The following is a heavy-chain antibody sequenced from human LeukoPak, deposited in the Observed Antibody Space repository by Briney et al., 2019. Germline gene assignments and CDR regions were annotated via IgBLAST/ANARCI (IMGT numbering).Heavy chain of an antibody. V-gene: IGHV3-30-3*01. CDR1: GFTFSTYR. J-gene: IGHJ4*02. D-gene: IGHD1-26*01. Sequence: TGGSLRLSCAASGFTFSTYRMHWVRQAPGKGLESVAVISYDGNAEYYADSVKGRFTISRDNSKETLYLQMHSLKFEDTALYYCARAQWELLFWGQGTLVAVSS. CDR3: ARAQWELLF. CDR2: ISYDGNAE.